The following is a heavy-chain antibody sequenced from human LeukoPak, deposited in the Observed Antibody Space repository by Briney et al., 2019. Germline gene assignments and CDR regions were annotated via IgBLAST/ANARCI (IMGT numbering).Heavy chain of an antibody. V-gene: IGHV3-15*01. J-gene: IGHJ4*02. CDR1: GFTFSNAG. D-gene: IGHD2/OR15-2a*01. CDR3: TTEGSNRDFDY. Sequence: PGGSLRLSCAASGFTFSNAGMSWVRQAPGKGLEWGGRIKSKTDGGTTDYAAPVKGRFTISRDDSKNTLYLQMNSLKTEDTAVYYCTTEGSNRDFDYWGQGTLVTVSS. CDR2: IKSKTDGGTT.